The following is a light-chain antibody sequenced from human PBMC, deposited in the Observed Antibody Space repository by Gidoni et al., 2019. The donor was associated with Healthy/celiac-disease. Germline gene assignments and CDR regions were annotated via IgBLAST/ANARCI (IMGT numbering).Light chain of an antibody. CDR3: QQYYSTPFT. V-gene: IGKV4-1*01. Sequence: DIVMTQSPDSLAVSLGERATINCKYSQSVLYSSNNKHYLAWYHQKPGQPPKLIIYWASTRESGVPDRFSGSGSWTDFTLTISGLQADDVAVYYCQQYYSTPFTFGPGTKVDIK. J-gene: IGKJ3*01. CDR1: QSVLYSSNNKHY. CDR2: WAS.